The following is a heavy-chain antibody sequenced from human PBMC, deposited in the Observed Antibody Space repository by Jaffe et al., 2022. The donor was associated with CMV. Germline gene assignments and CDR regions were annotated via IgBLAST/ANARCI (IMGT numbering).Heavy chain of an antibody. Sequence: QVQLQESGPGLVKPSGTLSLTCAVSGASISSSNWWSWVRQPPGKGLEWIGEIYHSENTNYNPSLKSRVTISLDKSKNQISLELTSVTAADTAVYYCAKKSGDGKYCNGVSCYMSEYWGQGTPVTVSS. V-gene: IGHV4-4*02. J-gene: IGHJ4*02. CDR3: AKKSGDGKYCNGVSCYMSEY. D-gene: IGHD2-15*01. CDR1: GASISSSNW. CDR2: IYHSENT.